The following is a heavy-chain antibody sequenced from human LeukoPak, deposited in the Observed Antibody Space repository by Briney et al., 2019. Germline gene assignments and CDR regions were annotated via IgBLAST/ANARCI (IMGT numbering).Heavy chain of an antibody. CDR3: ARLGSYYDFWSGPDYPYYFDY. CDR2: IYYSGST. CDR1: GGSISSSSYY. J-gene: IGHJ4*02. D-gene: IGHD3-3*01. Sequence: SETLSLTCTVSGGSISSSSYYWGWIRQPPGKGLEWIGSIYYSGSTYYNPSLKSRVTISVDTSKNQFSLKLSSVTAADTAVYYCARLGSYYDFWSGPDYPYYFDYWGQGTLVTVSS. V-gene: IGHV4-39*01.